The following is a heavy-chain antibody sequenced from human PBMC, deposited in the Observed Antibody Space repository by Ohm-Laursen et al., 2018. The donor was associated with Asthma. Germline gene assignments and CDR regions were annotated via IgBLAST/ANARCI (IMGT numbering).Heavy chain of an antibody. J-gene: IGHJ6*02. CDR2: ISYDGSNK. CDR3: AKDLWSRGDYYGMDV. D-gene: IGHD3-10*01. V-gene: IGHV3-30*18. CDR1: GFTFSSYG. Sequence: SLRLSCAASGFTFSSYGMHWVRQAPGKGLEWVAVISYDGSNKYYADSVKGRFTISRDNPKNTLYLQMNSLRAEDTAMYYCAKDLWSRGDYYGMDVWGQGTTVTVSS.